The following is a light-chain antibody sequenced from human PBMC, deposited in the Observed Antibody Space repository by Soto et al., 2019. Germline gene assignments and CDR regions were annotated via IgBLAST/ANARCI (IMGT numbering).Light chain of an antibody. CDR2: AAS. J-gene: IGKJ2*01. CDR3: QQSYSAPVT. V-gene: IGKV1-39*01. CDR1: QSLISY. Sequence: DIQMTQSPSSLSASVGDRVTIPCRPRQSLISYLKWYQHKPGKAPKLLIYAASTWQSGVPSRFSGSGSGTDVTLTISGLQAEDFATYYCQQSYSAPVTFGQGTKLEIK.